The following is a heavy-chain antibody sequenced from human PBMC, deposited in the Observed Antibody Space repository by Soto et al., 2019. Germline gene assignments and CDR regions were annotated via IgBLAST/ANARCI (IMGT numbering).Heavy chain of an antibody. CDR2: IKSKTDGGTT. D-gene: IGHD6-13*01. Sequence: TGGSLRLSCAASGFTFSSYWMHWVRQAPGKGLEWFGRIKSKTDGGTTDYAAPVKGRFTISRDDSKNTLYLQMNSLKTEDTAVYYCTTDFIAAAGTIFYWGQGTLVTVSS. CDR1: GFTFSSYW. CDR3: TTDFIAAAGTIFY. V-gene: IGHV3-15*07. J-gene: IGHJ4*02.